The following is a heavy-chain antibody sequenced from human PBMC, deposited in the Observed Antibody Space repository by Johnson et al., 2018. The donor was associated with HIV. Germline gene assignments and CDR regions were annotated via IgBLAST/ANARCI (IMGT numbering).Heavy chain of an antibody. CDR2: IRYDGSNK. V-gene: IGHV3-30*02. D-gene: IGHD3-22*01. J-gene: IGHJ3*02. Sequence: QVQLVESGGGVVQPGGSLRLSCAASGFTFSSYGMHWVRQAPGKGLAWVAFIRYDGSNKYYADSVKGRFTISRDNSKNTLYLQMSSLRAEDTAVYYCARSNSISMIVLVTGGAFDIWGQGTMVTVSS. CDR1: GFTFSSYG. CDR3: ARSNSISMIVLVTGGAFDI.